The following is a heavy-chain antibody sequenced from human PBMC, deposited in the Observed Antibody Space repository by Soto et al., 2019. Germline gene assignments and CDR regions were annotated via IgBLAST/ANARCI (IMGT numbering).Heavy chain of an antibody. V-gene: IGHV3-13*01. CDR3: ARGQEVGAHFFDS. CDR2: IGTAGDT. Sequence: PGGSLRLSCEASGFTFSGFDMHWVRQVTGKGLEWVSTIGTAGDTYYAVSVKGRFTISRDNAKNSLSLQMNSLRAGDTAVYFCARGQEVGAHFFDSWGQGXQVTVYS. J-gene: IGHJ4*02. CDR1: GFTFSGFD. D-gene: IGHD3-3*02.